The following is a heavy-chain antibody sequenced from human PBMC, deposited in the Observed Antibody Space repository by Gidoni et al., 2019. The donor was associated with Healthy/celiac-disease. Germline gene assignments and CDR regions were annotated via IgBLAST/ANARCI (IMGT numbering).Heavy chain of an antibody. D-gene: IGHD3-10*01. V-gene: IGHV3-23*01. J-gene: IGHJ4*02. CDR1: GFTFSSYA. CDR2: ISGSGGST. Sequence: EVQLLESGGGLVQPGGSLRLSCAASGFTFSSYAMSWVRQAPGKGLVWVSAISGSGGSTYYADSVKGRFTISRDNSKNTLYLQMNSRRAEDTAVYYCAKGAGKGSYFDYWGQGTLVTVSS. CDR3: AKGAGKGSYFDY.